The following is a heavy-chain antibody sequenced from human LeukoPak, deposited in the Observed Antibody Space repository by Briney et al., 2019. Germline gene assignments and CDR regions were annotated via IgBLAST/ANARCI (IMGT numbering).Heavy chain of an antibody. V-gene: IGHV3-53*01. CDR1: GFTVSSNY. J-gene: IGHJ6*03. CDR2: IYSGGST. Sequence: AGGSLRLSCAASGFTVSSNYMSWVRQAPGKGLEWVSVIYSGGSTYYADSVKGRFTISRDNAKNSLYLQMNSLRAEDTAVYYCARDLERFFVGVVVPAASMDVWGKGTTVTVSS. CDR3: ARDLERFFVGVVVPAASMDV. D-gene: IGHD2-2*01.